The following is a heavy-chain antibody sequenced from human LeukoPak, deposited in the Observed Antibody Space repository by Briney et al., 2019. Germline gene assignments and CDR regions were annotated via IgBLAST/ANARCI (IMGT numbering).Heavy chain of an antibody. Sequence: PSETLSLTCAVSGYSISSGYYWGWIRQPLGKGLEWIGSIYHSGSTYYNPSLKSRVTISVDTSKNQFSLKLSSVTAADTAVYYCARLQASPYYFDYWGQGTLVTVSS. CDR3: ARLQASPYYFDY. CDR2: IYHSGST. CDR1: GYSISSGYY. V-gene: IGHV4-38-2*01. J-gene: IGHJ4*02.